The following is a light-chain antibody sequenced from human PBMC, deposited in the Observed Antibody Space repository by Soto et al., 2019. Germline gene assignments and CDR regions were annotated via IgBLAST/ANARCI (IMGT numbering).Light chain of an antibody. Sequence: EIVLTQSPATLSLSPGERATLCCRASQSVSSYFAWYQQKPGQAPRLLIYDASNRATGIPARFSGSGSGKDFTLTISSLEPEDFAVYYCQQRSNWPITFGQGTRLEIK. V-gene: IGKV3-11*01. J-gene: IGKJ5*01. CDR2: DAS. CDR1: QSVSSY. CDR3: QQRSNWPIT.